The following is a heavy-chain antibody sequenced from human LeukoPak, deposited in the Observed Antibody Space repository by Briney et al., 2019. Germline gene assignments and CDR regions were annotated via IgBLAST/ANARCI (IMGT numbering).Heavy chain of an antibody. J-gene: IGHJ6*02. CDR1: GFTFSDYY. CDR3: ARDHPDYGDYCYYGMDV. CDR2: ISSSGSTI. D-gene: IGHD4-17*01. Sequence: GGSLRLSCAASGFTFSDYYMSWIRQAPGKGLEWVSYISSSGSTIYYADSVKGRFTISRDNAKNSLYLQMNSLRAEDTAVYYCARDHPDYGDYCYYGMDVWGQGTTVTVSS. V-gene: IGHV3-11*01.